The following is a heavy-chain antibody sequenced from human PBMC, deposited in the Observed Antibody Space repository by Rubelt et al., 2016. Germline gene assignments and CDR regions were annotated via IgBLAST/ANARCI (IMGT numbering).Heavy chain of an antibody. Sequence: GSEKYYVDSVKGRFTISRDNAKNSLYLQMNSLRAEDTAVYYCANWEGGLGWGQGTLVTVSS. D-gene: IGHD3-16*01. V-gene: IGHV3-7*01. CDR2: GSEK. CDR3: ANWEGGLG. J-gene: IGHJ4*02.